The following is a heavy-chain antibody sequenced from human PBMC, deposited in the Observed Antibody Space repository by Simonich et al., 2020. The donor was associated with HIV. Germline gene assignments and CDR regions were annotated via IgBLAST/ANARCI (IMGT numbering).Heavy chain of an antibody. CDR3: ARDSENNWNDAPHGMDV. CDR2: ISSSGSTI. Sequence: EVQLVESGGGLVQPGGSLRLSYAAAGFTFSSYEMNWVRQAPGKGLEWVSYISSSGSTIYYADSVKGRFTISRDNAKNSLYLKMNSLRAEDTAVYHCARDSENNWNDAPHGMDVWGQGTTVTVSS. D-gene: IGHD1-1*01. J-gene: IGHJ6*02. V-gene: IGHV3-48*03. CDR1: GFTFSSYE.